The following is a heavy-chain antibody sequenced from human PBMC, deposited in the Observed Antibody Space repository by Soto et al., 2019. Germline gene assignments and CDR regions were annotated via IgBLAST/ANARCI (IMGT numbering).Heavy chain of an antibody. D-gene: IGHD1-1*01. J-gene: IGHJ6*02. CDR2: IYYSGST. Sequence: SETLSLTCTVSGGSISSSGCYWGWIRQPPGKGLEWIGSIYYSGSTYYNPSLKSRVTISVDTSKNQFSLKLSSVTAADTAVYYCASCETTYYYYYGMDVWGQGTTVTVSS. CDR3: ASCETTYYYYYGMDV. CDR1: GGSISSSGCY. V-gene: IGHV4-39*01.